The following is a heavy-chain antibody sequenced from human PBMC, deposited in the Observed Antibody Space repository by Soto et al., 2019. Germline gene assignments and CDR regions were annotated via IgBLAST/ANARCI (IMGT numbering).Heavy chain of an antibody. CDR3: ARAGKYYYGSGSPYYYGMDV. Sequence: QVQLVQSGAEVKKPGASVKVSCKASGYTFTSYGVSWVRQATGQGLEWMGWISGYNGNTNYAQKLKGRVTMTTDTYTSTAYMELRSLRSDDTAVYYCARAGKYYYGSGSPYYYGMDVWRQGITVTVSS. D-gene: IGHD3-10*01. V-gene: IGHV1-18*04. CDR2: ISGYNGNT. CDR1: GYTFTSYG. J-gene: IGHJ6*02.